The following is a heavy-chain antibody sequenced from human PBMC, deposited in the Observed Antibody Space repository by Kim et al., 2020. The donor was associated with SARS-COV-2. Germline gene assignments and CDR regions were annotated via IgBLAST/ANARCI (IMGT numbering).Heavy chain of an antibody. D-gene: IGHD1-7*01. CDR1: GFTLSLYS. J-gene: IGHJ3*02. CDR2: ISDFSTTT. V-gene: IGHV3-48*04. Sequence: GGSLRLSCATSGFTLSLYSMNWVRQAPGKGLEWVSHISDFSTTTKYADSVNGRFTISRDNTKNSLYLQMNGLRAEDTAVYYCVRENYWAFDIWGQGTMVTVSS. CDR3: VRENYWAFDI.